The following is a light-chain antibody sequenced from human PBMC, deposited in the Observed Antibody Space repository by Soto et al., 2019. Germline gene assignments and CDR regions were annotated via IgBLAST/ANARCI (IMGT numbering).Light chain of an antibody. V-gene: IGLV2-14*01. Sequence: QSVLTQPASVCGSPGQSITISCAGTSSDIGGYNYVSWYQQHPGKAPKVMIYEVSNRPSGVSNRFSGSKSGNTASLTISGLQAEDKADYYCSSYTSSSTLYVFGSGTKVTVL. CDR3: SSYTSSSTLYV. J-gene: IGLJ1*01. CDR2: EVS. CDR1: SSDIGGYNY.